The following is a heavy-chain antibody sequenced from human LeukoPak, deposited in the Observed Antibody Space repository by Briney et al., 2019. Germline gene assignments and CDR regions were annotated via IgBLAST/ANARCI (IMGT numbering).Heavy chain of an antibody. CDR1: GYTLTELS. Sequence: ASVKVSCKVSGYTLTELSMHWVRQAPGKGLEWMGGFDPEDGETIYAQKFQGRVTMTEDTSTDTAYMELSSLRSEDTAVYYCATVGYKHYGSGSYNWFDPWGQGTLVTVSS. J-gene: IGHJ5*02. CDR3: ATVGYKHYGSGSYNWFDP. CDR2: FDPEDGET. V-gene: IGHV1-24*01. D-gene: IGHD3-10*01.